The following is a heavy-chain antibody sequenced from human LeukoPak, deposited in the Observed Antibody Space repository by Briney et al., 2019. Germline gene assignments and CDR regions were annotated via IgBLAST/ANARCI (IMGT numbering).Heavy chain of an antibody. Sequence: PGGSLRLSCAASGFTFSSYGMHWVRQAPGKGLEWVAVISYDGSNKYHADSVKGRFTISRDNSKNTLYLQMNSLRAEDTAVYYCAKVGVDSSGYYVIDYWGQGTLVTVSS. V-gene: IGHV3-30*18. CDR2: ISYDGSNK. D-gene: IGHD3-22*01. CDR3: AKVGVDSSGYYVIDY. CDR1: GFTFSSYG. J-gene: IGHJ4*02.